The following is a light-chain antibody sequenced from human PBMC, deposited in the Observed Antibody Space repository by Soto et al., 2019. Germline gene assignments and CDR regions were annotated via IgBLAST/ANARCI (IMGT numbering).Light chain of an antibody. CDR2: GAS. CDR1: QSVSSSR. Sequence: EIVLTHSPGTLSLSPWERAALSFSASQSVSSSRLAWYRQKPGQAPRLLIYGASSRATGIPDRFSGSGSGTDFTLTISRLEPEDFAVYYCQQYGSSLWTFGQGTKVDIK. J-gene: IGKJ1*01. CDR3: QQYGSSLWT. V-gene: IGKV3-20*01.